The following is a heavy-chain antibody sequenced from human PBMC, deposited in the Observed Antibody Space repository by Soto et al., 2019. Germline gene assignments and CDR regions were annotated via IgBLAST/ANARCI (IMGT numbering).Heavy chain of an antibody. D-gene: IGHD5-12*01. CDR3: ARDKDRLQLGGNYSYIMDV. J-gene: IGHJ6*02. CDR2: IMPIFGTP. Sequence: QVQLVQSGAEVKKPGSSVKVSCKASADTFSSYAISWVRQVPGQGLEGMGGIMPIFGTPDYEQNFQGRVTITADESTSTAYMELSSLRSEDTGVYYCARDKDRLQLGGNYSYIMDVWGQGTTVTVSS. CDR1: ADTFSSYA. V-gene: IGHV1-69*12.